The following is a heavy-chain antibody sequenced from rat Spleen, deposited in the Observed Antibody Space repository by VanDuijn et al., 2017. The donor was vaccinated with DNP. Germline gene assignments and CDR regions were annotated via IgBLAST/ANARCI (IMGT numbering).Heavy chain of an antibody. D-gene: IGHD3-8*01. CDR3: VRGHPPRGFDY. CDR2: INYSGRT. CDR1: GYSITSNY. J-gene: IGHJ2*01. Sequence: EVRLQESGPGLVQPSQSLSLTCSVTGYSITSNYWAWIRKFPGNKMEWIGYINYSGRTGYNPSLKSRISITRDTSKNQFFLQLNSVTTEDTATYYSVRGHPPRGFDYWGQGVMVTVSS. V-gene: IGHV3-1*01.